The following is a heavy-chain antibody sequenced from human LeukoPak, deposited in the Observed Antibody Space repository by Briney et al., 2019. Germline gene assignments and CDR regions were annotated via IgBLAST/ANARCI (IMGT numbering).Heavy chain of an antibody. Sequence: SETLSLTCTVSGGSISGYYWTWIRQPPGKGLEWIGYIYYSAANYNPSLKSRVTISVDTSKNQFSLKLSSVTAADTAVYYCARDTSIGMVRGLISNGLDVWGQGTTVTVSS. CDR1: GGSISGYY. J-gene: IGHJ6*02. D-gene: IGHD3-10*01. V-gene: IGHV4-59*01. CDR3: ARDTSIGMVRGLISNGLDV. CDR2: IYYSAA.